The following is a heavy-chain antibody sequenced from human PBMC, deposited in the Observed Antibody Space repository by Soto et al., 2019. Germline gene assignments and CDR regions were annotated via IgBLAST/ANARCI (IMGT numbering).Heavy chain of an antibody. CDR1: GDSLSGYY. CDR2: IYSSGYT. Sequence: PSETLSLTCPVSGDSLSGYYWSWIRQPPGKGLEWIGYIYSSGYTNYNPSLKNRGTISVDTPKKQFFLNLRSVTAADTAVYYCARGGGYNFGIDYWGRGILVTVSS. D-gene: IGHD5-12*01. V-gene: IGHV4-59*01. CDR3: ARGGGYNFGIDY. J-gene: IGHJ4*02.